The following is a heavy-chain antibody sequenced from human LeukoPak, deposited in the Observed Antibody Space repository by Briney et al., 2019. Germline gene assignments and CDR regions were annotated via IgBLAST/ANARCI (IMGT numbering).Heavy chain of an antibody. CDR1: GYTFTDYY. D-gene: IGHD6-13*01. Sequence: GASVKVSCKASGYTFTDYYIHWVRQAPGQGLEWMGWVNPNSGDTNHAHKFQGRVTMTSDTSISTAYMDLNRVRSDDTAVYHCALLFSSTWYRFDSWGQGTLVTVSS. J-gene: IGHJ4*02. CDR2: VNPNSGDT. V-gene: IGHV1-2*02. CDR3: ALLFSSTWYRFDS.